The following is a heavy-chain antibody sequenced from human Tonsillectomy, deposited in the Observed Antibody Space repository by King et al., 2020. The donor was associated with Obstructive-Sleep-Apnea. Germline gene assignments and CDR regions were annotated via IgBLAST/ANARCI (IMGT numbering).Heavy chain of an antibody. CDR3: AKEDYGGSSQEVRWFDP. CDR2: ISGSGGYT. Sequence: VQLVESGGGLVQPGGSLRLSCVASGFTFSNYAMGWVRQVPGKGLQWVSGISGSGGYTFYADPFKGRFTISRDNSKNTLYLQMDSLRADDTAVYYCAKEDYGGSSQEVRWFDPWGQGTLVTVSS. V-gene: IGHV3-23*04. CDR1: GFTFSNYA. J-gene: IGHJ5*02. D-gene: IGHD4-23*01.